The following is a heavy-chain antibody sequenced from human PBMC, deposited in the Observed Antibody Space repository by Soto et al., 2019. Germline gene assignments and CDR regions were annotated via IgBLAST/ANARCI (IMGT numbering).Heavy chain of an antibody. J-gene: IGHJ4*02. D-gene: IGHD5-12*01. CDR1: GGSVNSGDYY. V-gene: IGHV4-30-4*01. CDR2: IYYGGLT. Sequence: QVQLQESGPGLLKPSSTLSLTCTVSGGSVNSGDYYWSWISQPPGKGLVWIGCIYYGGLTYSNPSLKTRFSISIDASKIQFSLMLGSVTAADTAVYYCARQYCGYEDYFDYWGQGTLVTVSS. CDR3: ARQYCGYEDYFDY.